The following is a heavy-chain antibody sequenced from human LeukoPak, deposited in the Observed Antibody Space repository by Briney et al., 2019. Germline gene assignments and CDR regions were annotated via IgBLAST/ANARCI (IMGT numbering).Heavy chain of an antibody. Sequence: ASVKVSCKASGYTFTSYDINWVRQATGQGLEWMGWMNPNSGNTGYAQKFQGRVTMTRNTSISTAYMELSSLRSDDTAVYYCARAKRRYSSGWSDDAFDIWGQGTMVTVSS. CDR2: MNPNSGNT. D-gene: IGHD6-19*01. CDR1: GYTFTSYD. V-gene: IGHV1-8*01. J-gene: IGHJ3*02. CDR3: ARAKRRYSSGWSDDAFDI.